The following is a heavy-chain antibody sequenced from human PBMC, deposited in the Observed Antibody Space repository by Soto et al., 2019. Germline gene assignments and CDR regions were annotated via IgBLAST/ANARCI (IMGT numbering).Heavy chain of an antibody. CDR2: INHSGST. J-gene: IGHJ5*02. D-gene: IGHD3-3*01. CDR1: GGSFSGYY. Sequence: SETLSLTCAVYGGSFSGYYWSWIRQPPGKGLEWIGEINHSGSTHYNPSLKSRVTISVDTSKNQFSLKLSSVTAADTAVYYCARASDFWSGYYSERVWFDPWGQGTLGTVSS. V-gene: IGHV4-34*01. CDR3: ARASDFWSGYYSERVWFDP.